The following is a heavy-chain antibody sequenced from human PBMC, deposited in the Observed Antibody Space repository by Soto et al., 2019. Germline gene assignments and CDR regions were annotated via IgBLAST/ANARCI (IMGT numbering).Heavy chain of an antibody. V-gene: IGHV4-31*03. D-gene: IGHD3-3*01. CDR2: IYYSGST. J-gene: IGHJ6*02. CDR3: ANLAEYAFWSGYSAHQYGREL. Sequence: PSETLSLTCTFSVGSISSGGYYCSWVRQHPGKGLEWIGYIYYSGSTYYNPSLKIRVTISVDTSKNQFSLKLSSVTAADTAVYYCANLAEYAFWSGYSAHQYGRELLGEGRTV. CDR1: VGSISSGGYY.